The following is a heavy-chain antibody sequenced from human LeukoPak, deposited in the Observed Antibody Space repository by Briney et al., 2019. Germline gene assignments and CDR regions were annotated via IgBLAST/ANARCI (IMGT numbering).Heavy chain of an antibody. V-gene: IGHV3-30*02. CDR2: LRTDTNSE. Sequence: GESLRLSCAASGFSVSLYVMHWVRQAPGKGLEWVAFLRTDTNSEHYALSTKGRFAISRDTSQDTLNLQMRSLRVEDTALYYHAIGLRQAGLAPLEFWGQGTQVIVSS. CDR1: GFSVSLYV. D-gene: IGHD3-10*01. J-gene: IGHJ4*02. CDR3: AIGLRQAGLAPLEF.